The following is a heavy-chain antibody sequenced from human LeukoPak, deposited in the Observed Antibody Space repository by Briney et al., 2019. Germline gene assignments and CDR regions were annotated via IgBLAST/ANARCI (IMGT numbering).Heavy chain of an antibody. J-gene: IGHJ4*02. CDR1: GGSVGRGGYY. D-gene: IGHD3-10*01. Sequence: PSETLSLTCTLSGGSVGRGGYYWSWIRPPPGKGLEWIGYIYYSGRTHYTPSLKSRVTISVDTSKNQFSLKLSSVTAADTAVYYCAGTIVGGVTFDYWGQGTLVSVSS. CDR2: IYYSGRT. CDR3: AGTIVGGVTFDY. V-gene: IGHV4-31*03.